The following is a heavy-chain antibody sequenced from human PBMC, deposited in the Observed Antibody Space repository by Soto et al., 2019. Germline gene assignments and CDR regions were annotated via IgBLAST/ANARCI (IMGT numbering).Heavy chain of an antibody. D-gene: IGHD6-19*01. Sequence: PVGSLRLSCAASGFTFSDYYMSWIRQAPGKGLEWVSYISSSGSTIYYADSVKGRFTISRDNAKNSLYLQMNSLRAEDTAVYYCARGQSSGWYVDYFDYWGQGTLVTVSS. CDR2: ISSSGSTI. CDR1: GFTFSDYY. CDR3: ARGQSSGWYVDYFDY. J-gene: IGHJ4*02. V-gene: IGHV3-11*01.